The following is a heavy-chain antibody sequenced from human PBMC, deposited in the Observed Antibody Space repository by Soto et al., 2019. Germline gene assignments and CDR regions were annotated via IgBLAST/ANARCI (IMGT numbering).Heavy chain of an antibody. Sequence: ASLKVYWRSCGYTFTSYYIHWVPQAPGQGLEWMGIINPSGGSTSYAQKFQGRVTMTRDTSTSTVYMELSSLRSEDTAVYYCARERAKITMVRGVLPRTLYGMDVWGQGTKVTVSS. CDR3: ARERAKITMVRGVLPRTLYGMDV. V-gene: IGHV1-46*01. CDR1: GYTFTSYY. D-gene: IGHD3-10*01. CDR2: INPSGGST. J-gene: IGHJ6*02.